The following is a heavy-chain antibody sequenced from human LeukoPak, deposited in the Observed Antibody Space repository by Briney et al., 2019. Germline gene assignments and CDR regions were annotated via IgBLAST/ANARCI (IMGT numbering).Heavy chain of an antibody. CDR2: INYSGST. CDR1: GGSISDYY. CDR3: AREQDSLAVYAFDI. J-gene: IGHJ3*02. Sequence: SETLSLTCTVSGGSISDYYWSWIRQSPDKGLEWIGYINYSGSTNYNPSLKSRVTISVDTSKNQFSLKLSSVTAADTAVYYCAREQDSLAVYAFDIWGQGTMVTVSS. V-gene: IGHV4-59*12. D-gene: IGHD2-8*02.